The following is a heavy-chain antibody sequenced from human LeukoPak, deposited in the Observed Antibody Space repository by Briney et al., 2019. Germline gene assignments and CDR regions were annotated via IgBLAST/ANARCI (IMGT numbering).Heavy chain of an antibody. D-gene: IGHD1-1*01. J-gene: IGHJ6*02. CDR2: MYSGGST. V-gene: IGHV3-66*01. Sequence: GGSLRLSCAASGLTGSSNFMTWVRQAPGKGLEWVSAMYSGGSTFYADSVRGRFNISRGNSKKTMFLQMSSLRVEDAAVYYCASSGTASRGAMDVWGQGTTVTVSS. CDR3: ASSGTASRGAMDV. CDR1: GLTGSSNF.